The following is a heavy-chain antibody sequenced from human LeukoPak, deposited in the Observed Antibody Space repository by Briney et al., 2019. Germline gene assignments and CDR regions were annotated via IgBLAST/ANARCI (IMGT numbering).Heavy chain of an antibody. CDR2: ISHDGGST. Sequence: PGGCLRLSCVASGFTFSTYSMPWVRQVPGEGLDCVAVISHDGGSTYYADSVRGRFTISSDNSKNTLFLQMNSLRADDTAVFYCVRDDEHGYNSLDYWGRGTLVTVSS. CDR1: GFTFSTYS. J-gene: IGHJ4*02. V-gene: IGHV3-30-3*01. CDR3: VRDDEHGYNSLDY. D-gene: IGHD5-24*01.